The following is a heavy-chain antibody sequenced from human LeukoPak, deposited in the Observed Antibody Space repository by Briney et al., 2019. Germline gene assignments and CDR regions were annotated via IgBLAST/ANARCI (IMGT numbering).Heavy chain of an antibody. V-gene: IGHV4-4*02. CDR2: IYHSGST. Sequence: SGTLSLTCAVSGGSISSSNWWSWVRQPPGKGLEWIGEIYHSGSTNYNPSLKSRVTISVDKSKNQFSLKLSSVTAADTAVYYCARDSRYYYDSSGPIPDYWGQGTLVTVSS. CDR1: GGSISSSNW. J-gene: IGHJ4*02. D-gene: IGHD3-22*01. CDR3: ARDSRYYYDSSGPIPDY.